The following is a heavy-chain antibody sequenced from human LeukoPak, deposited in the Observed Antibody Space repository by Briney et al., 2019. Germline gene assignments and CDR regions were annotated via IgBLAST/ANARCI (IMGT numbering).Heavy chain of an antibody. D-gene: IGHD1-26*01. J-gene: IGHJ6*02. CDR1: GYTFTGYY. CDR2: INPNSGGT. V-gene: IGHV1-2*02. Sequence: ASVKVSCKASGYTFTGYYMHWVRQAPGQGLEWMGWINPNSGGTNYAQKFQGRVTMTRDTSISTAYMELSRLRSDDTAVYYCARDIVGTPSDAPYDYYYYYDMDVWGQGTTVTVSS. CDR3: ARDIVGTPSDAPYDYYYYYDMDV.